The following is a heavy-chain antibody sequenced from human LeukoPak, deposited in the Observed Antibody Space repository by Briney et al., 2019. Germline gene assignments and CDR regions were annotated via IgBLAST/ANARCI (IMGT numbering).Heavy chain of an antibody. D-gene: IGHD4-17*01. CDR3: AKDQFDDGDERGEFGY. V-gene: IGHV3-30*18. J-gene: IGHJ4*02. CDR1: GFTFSSYG. CDR2: ISYDGSNK. Sequence: GGSLRLSCAASGFTFSSYGMHWVRQAPGKGLEWVAVISYDGSNKYYADSVKGRFTISRDNSKNTLYLQMNSLRAEDTAVYYCAKDQFDDGDERGEFGYWGERTVHTV.